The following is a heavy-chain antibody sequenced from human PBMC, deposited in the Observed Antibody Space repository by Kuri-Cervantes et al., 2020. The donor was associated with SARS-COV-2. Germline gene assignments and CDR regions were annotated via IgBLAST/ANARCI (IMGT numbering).Heavy chain of an antibody. Sequence: GESLKISCAASGFTFSNYGMHWVRQAPGKGLEWVAVKSYNGSNEYYADSVKGRFTISRDSSKNTLYLQVNSLRAEDTSVYYCAKDPGTMARGHYYYGMDVWGQGTTVTVSS. CDR1: GFTFSNYG. CDR3: AKDPGTMARGHYYYGMDV. CDR2: KSYNGSNE. J-gene: IGHJ6*02. D-gene: IGHD3-10*01. V-gene: IGHV3-30*18.